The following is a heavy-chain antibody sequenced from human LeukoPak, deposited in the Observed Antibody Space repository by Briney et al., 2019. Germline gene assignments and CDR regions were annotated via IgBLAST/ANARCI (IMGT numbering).Heavy chain of an antibody. J-gene: IGHJ4*02. CDR1: GYSISSGYY. CDR3: ARDTGTRGFDY. D-gene: IGHD2-8*01. CDR2: IYYSGST. Sequence: PSETLSLTCAVSGYSISSGYYWSWIRQPPGKGLEWIGNIYYSGSTNFNPSLKSRVTILVDTAKSRFSLKLSSVTAADTAVYYCARDTGTRGFDYWGQGTLVTVSS. V-gene: IGHV4-61*01.